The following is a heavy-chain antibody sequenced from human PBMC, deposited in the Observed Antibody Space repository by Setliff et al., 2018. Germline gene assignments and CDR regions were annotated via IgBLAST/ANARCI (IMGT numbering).Heavy chain of an antibody. CDR1: GYIFAGYY. D-gene: IGHD3-10*01. J-gene: IGHJ3*02. V-gene: IGHV1-2*02. CDR2: VNPIGGGA. Sequence: ASVKVSCKASGYIFAGYYIHWVRQTPGQGLEWMGYVNPIGGGATYAQKFPGRVTLTRDASITTTYMVLNSLRSDDTAVYYCARDLNRWFGEFAFDIWGQGTMVTVSS. CDR3: ARDLNRWFGEFAFDI.